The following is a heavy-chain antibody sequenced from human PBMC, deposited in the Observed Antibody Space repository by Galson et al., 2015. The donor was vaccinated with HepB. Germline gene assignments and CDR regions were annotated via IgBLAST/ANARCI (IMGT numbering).Heavy chain of an antibody. CDR2: ISSSSSTI. D-gene: IGHD4-17*01. CDR3: ARVPFGYGDYVRYFDL. CDR1: GFTFSSYN. Sequence: SLRLSCAASGFTFSSYNMNWVRQAPGKGLEWVSYISSSSSTIYYADSVKGRFTISTDNAKNSLYLQMNSLRAEDTAVYYCARVPFGYGDYVRYFDLWGRGTLVTVSS. V-gene: IGHV3-48*04. J-gene: IGHJ2*01.